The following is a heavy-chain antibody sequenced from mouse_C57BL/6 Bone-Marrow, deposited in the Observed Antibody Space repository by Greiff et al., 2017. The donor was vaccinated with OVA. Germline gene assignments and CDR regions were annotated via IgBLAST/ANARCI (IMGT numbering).Heavy chain of an antibody. J-gene: IGHJ4*01. V-gene: IGHV5-4*03. CDR2: ISDGGSYT. CDR3: ARPFYYGSGYDAMDY. CDR1: GFTFSSYA. Sequence: EVKVVESGGGLVKPGGSLKLSCAASGFTFSSYAMSWVRQTPEKRLEWVATISDGGSYTYYPDNVKGRFTISRDNAKNNLYLQMSHLKSEDTAMYYCARPFYYGSGYDAMDYWGQGTSVTVSS. D-gene: IGHD1-1*01.